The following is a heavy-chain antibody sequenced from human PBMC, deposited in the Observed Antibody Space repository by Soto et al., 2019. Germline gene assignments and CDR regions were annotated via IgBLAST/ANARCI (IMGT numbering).Heavy chain of an antibody. J-gene: IGHJ3*01. CDR3: AKSVVIGSGWSPYAFYL. CDR2: IGGSVGST. CDR1: GFTFRSYA. D-gene: IGHD6-19*01. Sequence: EVQLLESGGGLVQPGGSLRLSCAASGFTFRSYAMSWVRQAPGKGLEWVSAIGGSVGSTYYADSVKGRFTIPRDNSKSTVYLQMNSLRAEDTAVYYCAKSVVIGSGWSPYAFYLWGQGTMVTVSS. V-gene: IGHV3-23*01.